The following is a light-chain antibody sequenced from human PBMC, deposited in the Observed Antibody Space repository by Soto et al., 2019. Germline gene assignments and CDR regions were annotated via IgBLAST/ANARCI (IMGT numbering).Light chain of an antibody. J-gene: IGLJ1*01. Sequence: QSALTQPRSVSGYPGQSVTISCTGTSSDVGGYNYVSWYQQHPCKAPKLMIYDVSKRPSGVPDRFSGSKSGNAASLTISGLQAEDQADYYCCSYAGSYTSYVFGTGTKVTVL. CDR3: CSYAGSYTSYV. V-gene: IGLV2-11*01. CDR2: DVS. CDR1: SSDVGGYNY.